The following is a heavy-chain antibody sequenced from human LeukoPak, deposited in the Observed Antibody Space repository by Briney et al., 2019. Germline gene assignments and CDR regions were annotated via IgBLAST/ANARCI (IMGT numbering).Heavy chain of an antibody. CDR3: AKRVAAPGRTYYFDH. V-gene: IGHV3-23*01. Sequence: GGSLRLSCAASGFTFSSHAMSWVCQAPGKGLEWVSVIGTGIVDTYYADSVKGRFTISRDNSKNTVYLQLNSLRAEDTAVYYCAKRVAAPGRTYYFDHWGQGTLVIVSS. CDR1: GFTFSSHA. CDR2: IGTGIVDT. D-gene: IGHD6-13*01. J-gene: IGHJ4*02.